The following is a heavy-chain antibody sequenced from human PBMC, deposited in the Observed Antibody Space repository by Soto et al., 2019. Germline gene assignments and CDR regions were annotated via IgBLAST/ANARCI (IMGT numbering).Heavy chain of an antibody. CDR3: ARIPAYYYDSSGYPYFDY. D-gene: IGHD3-22*01. CDR1: GYSFTTYW. Sequence: GESLKISCKASGYSFTTYWIGWVRHMPGKVLEWMGIIYPGDSDTRYSPSFQGKGTISADKSISNAYLQWSSLKASDTAMYYCARIPAYYYDSSGYPYFDYWGQGTLVTVSS. V-gene: IGHV5-51*01. CDR2: IYPGDSDT. J-gene: IGHJ4*02.